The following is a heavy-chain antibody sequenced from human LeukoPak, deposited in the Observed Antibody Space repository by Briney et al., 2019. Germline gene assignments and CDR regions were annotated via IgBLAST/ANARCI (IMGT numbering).Heavy chain of an antibody. CDR2: ISWNSGNI. CDR3: AKEDGIQTLNWFDP. J-gene: IGHJ5*02. D-gene: IGHD5-18*01. Sequence: GGSLRLSCAASGFNFDDYAMHWVRQAPGKGLEWVSGISWNSGNIGYADSVKGRFTISRDNSKNTLYLQMNSLRAEDTAVYYCAKEDGIQTLNWFDPWGQGTLVTVSS. CDR1: GFNFDDYA. V-gene: IGHV3-9*01.